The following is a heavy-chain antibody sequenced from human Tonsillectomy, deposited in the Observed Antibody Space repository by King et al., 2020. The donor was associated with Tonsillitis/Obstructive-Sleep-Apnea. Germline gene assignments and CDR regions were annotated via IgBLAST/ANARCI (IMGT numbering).Heavy chain of an antibody. CDR3: ARVPWIGDLSASPNFDY. J-gene: IGHJ4*02. Sequence: QLVQSGAEVKKPGASVKVSCKASGYTFTSYGISWVRQAPGQGLEWMGWFNSYNGNTNYAQKLQGRVTMTTDKSTSTAYMELRSLRSDDTAVYYCARVPWIGDLSASPNFDYWGQGTLVTVSS. D-gene: IGHD3-10*01. CDR1: GYTFTSYG. CDR2: FNSYNGNT. V-gene: IGHV1-18*01.